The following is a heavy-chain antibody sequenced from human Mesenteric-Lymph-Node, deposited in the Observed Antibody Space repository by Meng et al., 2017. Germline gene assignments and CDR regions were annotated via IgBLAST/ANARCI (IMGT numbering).Heavy chain of an antibody. V-gene: IGHV1-24*01. CDR3: AKDGTFSLDYSTSWSGFWDS. CDR2: FDPEDGET. CDR1: GYTLTELS. D-gene: IGHD3-3*01. J-gene: IGHJ4*02. Sequence: ASVKVSCKVSGYTLTELSMHWVRQAPGKGLEWMGGFDPEDGETIYAQKFQGRVTMTEDTSTDRAYMELSSLRSDDTAVYYCAKDGTFSLDYSTSWSGFWDSWGQGTLVTVSS.